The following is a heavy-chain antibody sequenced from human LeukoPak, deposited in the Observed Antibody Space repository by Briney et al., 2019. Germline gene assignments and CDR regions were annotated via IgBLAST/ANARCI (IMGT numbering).Heavy chain of an antibody. CDR1: GVTLSNYG. CDR3: AKRGVVIRVILVGFHKEAYYFDS. CDR2: ISGSGGRP. Sequence: PGGSLRLSCEVSGVTLSNYGMSWVRQAPGKGLEWAAGISGSGGRPNYADSVKGRFTISRDNPKNTLYLQMNSLRAEDTAVYFCAKRGVVIRVILVGFHKEAYYFDSWGQGALVTVSS. V-gene: IGHV3-23*01. D-gene: IGHD3-22*01. J-gene: IGHJ4*02.